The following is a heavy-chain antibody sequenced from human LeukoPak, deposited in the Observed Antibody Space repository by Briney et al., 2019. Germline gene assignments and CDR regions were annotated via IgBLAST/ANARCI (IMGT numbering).Heavy chain of an antibody. J-gene: IGHJ3*02. CDR1: GGSISSSSYY. CDR2: IYYSGST. V-gene: IGHV4-39*07. Sequence: SETLSLTFTVSGGSISSSSYYWGWIRQPPGKGLEWMGSIYYSGSTYYNPSLKSRVTISVDTSKNQFSLKLSSVTAADTAVYYCARGGITMVRGVVGHAFDIWGQGTMVTVSS. D-gene: IGHD3-10*01. CDR3: ARGGITMVRGVVGHAFDI.